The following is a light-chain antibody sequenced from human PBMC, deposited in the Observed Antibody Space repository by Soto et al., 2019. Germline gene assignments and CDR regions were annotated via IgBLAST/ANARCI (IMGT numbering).Light chain of an antibody. CDR1: QSVTSKS. CDR3: QQFETSPDT. V-gene: IGKV3-20*01. Sequence: EIVLTQSPGTLSLSPGDRATLSCRASQSVTSKSLAWYQHKLGQPPRLLIYDAARRAPGIPDRFSGSGSGTDFTLTISRLEPEDFAVYFCQQFETSPDTFGPGTKLDF. CDR2: DAA. J-gene: IGKJ3*01.